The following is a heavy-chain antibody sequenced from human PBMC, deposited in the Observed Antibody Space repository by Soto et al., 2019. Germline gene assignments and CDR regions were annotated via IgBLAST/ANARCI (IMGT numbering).Heavy chain of an antibody. D-gene: IGHD2-15*01. V-gene: IGHV1-18*01. CDR3: ARSVGGYCSGGSCYGGDTLGPFDI. CDR2: ISAYNGNT. J-gene: IGHJ3*02. CDR1: GYTFTSYG. Sequence: WASVKVSCKASGYTFTSYGISWVRQAPGQGLEWMGWISAYNGNTNYAQKLQGRVTMTTDTSTSTAYMELRSLRSDDTAVYYCARSVGGYCSGGSCYGGDTLGPFDIWGQGTMVTVSS.